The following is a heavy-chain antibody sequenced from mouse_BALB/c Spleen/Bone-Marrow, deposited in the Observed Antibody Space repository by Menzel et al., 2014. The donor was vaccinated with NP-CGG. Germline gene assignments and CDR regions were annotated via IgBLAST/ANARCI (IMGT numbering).Heavy chain of an antibody. V-gene: IGHV3-8*02. CDR1: GDSITSSY. CDR3: ARFGYDYALDY. CDR2: ISYSGST. D-gene: IGHD2-2*01. Sequence: EVQLVESGPSLVKPSQTLSLPCSVTGDSITSSYWNWIRKFPGNKLEYMGYISYSGSTYYNPSLKSRISITRDTSKNQYYLQLKSVTTEDTATYYCARFGYDYALDYWGQGTSVTVSS. J-gene: IGHJ4*01.